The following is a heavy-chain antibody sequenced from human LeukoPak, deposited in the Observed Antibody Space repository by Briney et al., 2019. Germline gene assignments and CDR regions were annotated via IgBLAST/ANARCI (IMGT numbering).Heavy chain of an antibody. CDR2: FDPEDGET. V-gene: IGHV1-24*01. D-gene: IGHD1-20*01. Sequence: ASVKVSCKVSGYTLTELSMHWVRQAPGKGLEWMGGFDPEDGETIYAQKFQGRVTMTEDTSTDTAYMELSSLRSEDTAVYYCAITAYNWNYSDYWGQGTLVTVS. J-gene: IGHJ4*02. CDR1: GYTLTELS. CDR3: AITAYNWNYSDY.